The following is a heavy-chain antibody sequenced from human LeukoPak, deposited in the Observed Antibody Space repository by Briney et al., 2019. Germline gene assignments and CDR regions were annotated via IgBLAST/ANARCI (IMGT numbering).Heavy chain of an antibody. CDR3: AKSLWCTNGVCYTIDY. D-gene: IGHD2-8*01. Sequence: GGSLRLSCAASGFAFSSYWMHWVRQAPGKGLVWVSHINTDGTTTTYADSVKGRFTISRDNAKNTLYLQMNSLRAEDTAVYYCAKSLWCTNGVCYTIDYWGQGTLVTVSS. CDR1: GFAFSSYW. CDR2: INTDGTTT. V-gene: IGHV3-74*01. J-gene: IGHJ4*02.